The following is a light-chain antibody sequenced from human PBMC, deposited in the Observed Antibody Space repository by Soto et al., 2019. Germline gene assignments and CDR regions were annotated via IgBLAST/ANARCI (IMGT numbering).Light chain of an antibody. CDR2: DAS. J-gene: IGKJ1*01. Sequence: DIKMTQSPSTLSASPGDRITITCRASQSISSWLAWYQQKPGKPPRLLIYDASSLGGGVQSRFSGSGSGTESTLTISSLQPDDFATYYCKQYNLMWTCGQGTQVDIK. CDR3: KQYNLMWT. CDR1: QSISSW. V-gene: IGKV1-5*01.